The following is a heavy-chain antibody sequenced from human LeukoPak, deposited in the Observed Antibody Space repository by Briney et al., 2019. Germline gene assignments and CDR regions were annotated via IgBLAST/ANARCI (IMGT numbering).Heavy chain of an antibody. V-gene: IGHV1-18*01. CDR2: ISAYNGNT. Sequence: VASVKVSCKASGYSFTSYGISWVRQAPGQGLEWMGWISAYNGNTNYAQRLQGRVTMTTDTSTSTAYMELRSLRSDDTAVYYCARGEGKTYYDFWSGYYTLDNWFDPWGQGTLVTVSS. J-gene: IGHJ5*02. CDR3: ARGEGKTYYDFWSGYYTLDNWFDP. CDR1: GYSFTSYG. D-gene: IGHD3-3*01.